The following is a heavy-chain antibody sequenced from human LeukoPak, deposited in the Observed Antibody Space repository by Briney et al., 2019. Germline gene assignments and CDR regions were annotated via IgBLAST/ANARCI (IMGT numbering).Heavy chain of an antibody. Sequence: GGSLRLSCAASGFTFSSCWTSWVRQAPGKGLEWVANIKQDGSEKYYVDSVKGRFTISRDNAKNSLYLQMNSLRAEDTAVYYCARDRHHYYDRAPFDYWGQGTLVTVSS. J-gene: IGHJ4*02. V-gene: IGHV3-7*01. CDR1: GFTFSSCW. D-gene: IGHD3-22*01. CDR3: ARDRHHYYDRAPFDY. CDR2: IKQDGSEK.